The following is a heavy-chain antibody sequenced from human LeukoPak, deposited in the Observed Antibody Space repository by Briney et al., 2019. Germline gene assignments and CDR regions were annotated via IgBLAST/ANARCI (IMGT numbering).Heavy chain of an antibody. CDR3: ARHREWENWFDP. CDR2: IYYSGST. D-gene: IGHD1-26*01. CDR1: GGSISSRSHY. J-gene: IGHJ5*02. V-gene: IGHV4-39*01. Sequence: PSETLSLTCTVSGGSISSRSHYWGWIRQPPGKGQEWIGSIYYSGSTYYNPSLKSRVTISVDTSKNQFSLKLSSVTAADTAVYYCARHREWENWFDPWGQGTLVTVSS.